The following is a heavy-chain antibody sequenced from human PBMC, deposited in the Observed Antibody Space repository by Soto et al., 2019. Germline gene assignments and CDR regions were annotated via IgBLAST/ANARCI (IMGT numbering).Heavy chain of an antibody. CDR2: ISGSGGST. J-gene: IGHJ4*02. V-gene: IGHV3-23*01. D-gene: IGHD3-3*01. CDR3: AKDWDGRADFWSGSPPTYIDY. CDR1: GFTFSTYA. Sequence: HPGGSLRLSCAASGFTFSTYAMSWVRQAPGKGLEWVSAISGSGGSTYYADSVKGRFTISRDNSKNTLYLQMNSLRAEDTAVYYCAKDWDGRADFWSGSPPTYIDYWGQGTLVTVS.